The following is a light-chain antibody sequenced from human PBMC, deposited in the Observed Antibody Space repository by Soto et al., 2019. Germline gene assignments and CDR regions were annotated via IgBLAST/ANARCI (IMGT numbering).Light chain of an antibody. Sequence: EVVMTQSPATLSVSPGERVTLSCRASQSINAHLAWYQQKPGQAPRLLIHGASTRATGIPARFRGSGFGTEFILTIRSLQSEDFASYYCHQYNTWLWTFGQGTKVEI. CDR1: QSINAH. J-gene: IGKJ1*01. CDR3: HQYNTWLWT. V-gene: IGKV3-15*01. CDR2: GAS.